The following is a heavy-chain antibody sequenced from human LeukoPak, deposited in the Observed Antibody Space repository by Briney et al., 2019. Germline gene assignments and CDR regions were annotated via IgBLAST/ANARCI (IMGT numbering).Heavy chain of an antibody. CDR1: GGSISSSSYY. CDR3: ARQIPGSGYYHEHNFDY. Sequence: KPSETLSLTCIVSGGSISSSSYYWGWIRQPPGKGLEWIGSIYYSGSTYYNPSLKSRVTISVDTSKNQFSLKLSSVTAADTAVYYCARQIPGSGYYHEHNFDYWGQGTLVTVSS. J-gene: IGHJ4*02. V-gene: IGHV4-39*01. CDR2: IYYSGST. D-gene: IGHD3-3*01.